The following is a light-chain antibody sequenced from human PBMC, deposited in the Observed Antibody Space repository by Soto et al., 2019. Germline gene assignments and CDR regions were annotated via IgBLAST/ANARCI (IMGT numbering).Light chain of an antibody. Sequence: EIVLTQSPGTLSLSPGERATLSCRASQSVSSSYLAWYQQKPGQAHRLLIYDASSRATGIPDRFSGSGSGTDFTLTISRLEPEDFAVYYCQQYGSSRTLGQGTKVDIK. CDR2: DAS. CDR1: QSVSSSY. J-gene: IGKJ1*01. CDR3: QQYGSSRT. V-gene: IGKV3-20*01.